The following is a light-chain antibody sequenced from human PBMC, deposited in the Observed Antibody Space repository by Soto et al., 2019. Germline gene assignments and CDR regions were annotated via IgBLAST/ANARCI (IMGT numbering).Light chain of an antibody. CDR1: QSISTW. CDR3: QQYNDSFPYT. J-gene: IGKJ2*01. Sequence: DTQLTQSPSTLSASIGDRVTITCRASQSISTWLAWYQQKPGTAPKLLIYKASTLEGGVPSRFGGSRSGTEFTLTVSSLQPDDFATYYCQQYNDSFPYTFGQGTKLEIK. V-gene: IGKV1-5*03. CDR2: KAS.